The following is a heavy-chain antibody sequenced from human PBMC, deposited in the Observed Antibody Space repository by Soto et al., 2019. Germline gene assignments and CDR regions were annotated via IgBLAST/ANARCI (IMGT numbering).Heavy chain of an antibody. CDR2: TYYRSKWYN. CDR3: ARGSGHDRSFDY. D-gene: IGHD5-12*01. CDR1: GEGVSSTSAA. V-gene: IGHV6-1*01. J-gene: IGHJ4*02. Sequence: PSQTLSLTCDISGEGVSSTSAAWNWIRQSPSRGLEWLGRTYYRSKWYNDYAVSVESRITINPDTSKNQFSLQLNSVTPEDTALYYCARGSGHDRSFDYWGQGTLVTVSS.